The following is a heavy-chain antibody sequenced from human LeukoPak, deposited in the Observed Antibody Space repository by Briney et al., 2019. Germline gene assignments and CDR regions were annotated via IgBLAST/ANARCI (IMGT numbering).Heavy chain of an antibody. CDR2: IYYSGNT. D-gene: IGHD3-3*01. V-gene: IGHV4-39*01. CDR3: ARHAYYDFVTGLFDP. Sequence: PSETLPLTCTVSGGSISSSNYYWGWIRQPPGKGLEWIGSIYYSGNTYYNSSLKSRVTISVDTSKNHFSLNLNSVTAADTAVYYCARHAYYDFVTGLFDPWGQGTLVTVSS. J-gene: IGHJ5*02. CDR1: GGSISSSNYY.